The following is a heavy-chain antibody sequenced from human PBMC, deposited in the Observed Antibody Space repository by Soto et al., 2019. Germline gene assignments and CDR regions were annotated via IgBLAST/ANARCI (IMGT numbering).Heavy chain of an antibody. CDR3: ARTGSRYDFWSGSLDP. CDR1: GGTFSSYA. CDR2: IIPIFGTA. Sequence: GASVKVSCKASGGTFSSYAISWVRQAPGQGLEWMGGIIPIFGTANYAQKFQGRVTITADKSTSTAYMELSSLRSEDTAVYYCARTGSRYDFWSGSLDPWGQGTLVTVSS. D-gene: IGHD3-3*01. V-gene: IGHV1-69*06. J-gene: IGHJ5*02.